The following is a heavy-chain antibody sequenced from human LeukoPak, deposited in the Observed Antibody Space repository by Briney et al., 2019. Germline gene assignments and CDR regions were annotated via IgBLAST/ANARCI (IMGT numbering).Heavy chain of an antibody. CDR3: AESLGWLQWVDY. D-gene: IGHD5-24*01. Sequence: GESLKISCKGFGYSFTSYWIGWVRQMPGKGLEWMGIIYPGDSDTRSRPSFQGQVTISADKSITTAYLPWSSLTASHTATYSCAESLGWLQWVDYLGPGTLVTVSS. CDR2: IYPGDSDT. CDR1: GYSFTSYW. V-gene: IGHV5-51*01. J-gene: IGHJ4*02.